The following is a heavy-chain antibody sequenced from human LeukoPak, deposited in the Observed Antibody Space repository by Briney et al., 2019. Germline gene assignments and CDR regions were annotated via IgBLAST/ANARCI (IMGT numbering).Heavy chain of an antibody. CDR3: AASTLILRLIFDY. CDR1: GFSFSSNV. D-gene: IGHD4-17*01. Sequence: GGTLRLSCAASGFSFSSNVMSWVGQAPGKGLAGVSTISGSSGSTYYADSVKGRFIISRDNSQNTLYLQMNSLRAEDTAVYYCAASTLILRLIFDYWGQGTLVTVSS. J-gene: IGHJ4*02. V-gene: IGHV3-23*01. CDR2: ISGSSGST.